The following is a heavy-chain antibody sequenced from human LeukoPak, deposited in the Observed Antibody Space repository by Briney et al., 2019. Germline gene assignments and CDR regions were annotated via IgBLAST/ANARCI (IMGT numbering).Heavy chain of an antibody. CDR2: IYYSGNT. Sequence: PSETLSLTCTVSGGSISGYYWSWIRQPPGKGLEWIGYIYYSGNTNYNPSLKSRVTISLDTSKNQFSLKLNSVTTADTAVYFCTRRVAVAGTPNAYFDYWGQGILVIVSS. CDR3: TRRVAVAGTPNAYFDY. J-gene: IGHJ4*02. D-gene: IGHD6-19*01. V-gene: IGHV4-59*08. CDR1: GGSISGYY.